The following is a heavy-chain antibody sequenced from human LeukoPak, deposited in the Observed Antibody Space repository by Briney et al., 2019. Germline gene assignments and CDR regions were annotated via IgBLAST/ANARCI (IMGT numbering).Heavy chain of an antibody. D-gene: IGHD3-22*01. CDR3: ARGNYYDSSGFDY. J-gene: IGHJ4*02. V-gene: IGHV4-59*01. CDR1: GGSISSYY. CDR2: IYYSGST. Sequence: SETLSLTCTVSGGSISSYYWSWIRQPPGKGLEWIGYIYYSGSTNYNPSLKSRVTISVDTSKDQFSLKLSSVTAADTAVYYCARGNYYDSSGFDYWGQGTLVTVSS.